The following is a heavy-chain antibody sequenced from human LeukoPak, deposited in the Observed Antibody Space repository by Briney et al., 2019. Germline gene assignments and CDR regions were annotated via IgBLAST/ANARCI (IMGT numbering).Heavy chain of an antibody. CDR1: GFTFSSYS. CDR3: ARTGIAVAVARYFDY. J-gene: IGHJ4*02. D-gene: IGHD6-19*01. CDR2: ISSSSSYI. V-gene: IGHV3-21*01. Sequence: PGGSLRLSCAASGFTFSSYSMNWVRQAPGKGLEWVSSISSSSSYIYYADSVKGRFTISRDNAKNSLYLQMNSLRAEDTAVYYCARTGIAVAVARYFDYWGQGTLVTVSS.